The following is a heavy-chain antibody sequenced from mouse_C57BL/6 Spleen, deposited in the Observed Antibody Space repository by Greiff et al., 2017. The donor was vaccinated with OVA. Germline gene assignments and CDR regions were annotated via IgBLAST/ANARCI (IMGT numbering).Heavy chain of an antibody. CDR1: GFTFSDYG. V-gene: IGHV5-17*01. J-gene: IGHJ4*01. Sequence: DVKLVESGGGLVKPGGSLKLSCAASGFTFSDYGMHWVRQAPEKGLEWVAYISSGSSTIYYADTVKGRFTISRDNAKNTLFLQMTSLRSEDTAMYYCASKGMDYWGQGTSVTVSS. D-gene: IGHD1-3*01. CDR3: ASKGMDY. CDR2: ISSGSSTI.